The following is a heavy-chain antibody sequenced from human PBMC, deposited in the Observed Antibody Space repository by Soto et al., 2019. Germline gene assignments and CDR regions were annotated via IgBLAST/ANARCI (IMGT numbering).Heavy chain of an antibody. CDR2: IKQDGSEK. CDR3: ARDRGYCSSTSCYNGGYFDL. Sequence: EVQLVESGGGLVQPGGSLRLSCAASGFTFSSYWMSWVRQAPGKGLEWVANIKQDGSEKYYVDSVKGRFTISRDNAMNSLYLQMNSRRAEDTAVYYCARDRGYCSSTSCYNGGYFDLWGRGTLVTVSS. J-gene: IGHJ2*01. CDR1: GFTFSSYW. D-gene: IGHD2-2*02. V-gene: IGHV3-7*04.